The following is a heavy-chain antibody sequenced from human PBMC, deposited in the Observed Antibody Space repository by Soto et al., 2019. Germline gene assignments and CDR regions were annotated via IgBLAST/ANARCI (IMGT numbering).Heavy chain of an antibody. J-gene: IGHJ4*02. CDR3: ARPARRRYGDYDY. Sequence: QLHLQESGPGLVKPSQTLSLTCTVSGDSISSGDYYWTWIRQPPGKGLEWIGYIYYSGTTYRNPSLKRRVSISEHTSKNPLPLQRTSAAVADTAVYYCARPARRRYGDYDYWGQGTLVTVSS. D-gene: IGHD4-17*01. CDR1: GDSISSGDYY. CDR2: IYYSGTT. V-gene: IGHV4-30-4*01.